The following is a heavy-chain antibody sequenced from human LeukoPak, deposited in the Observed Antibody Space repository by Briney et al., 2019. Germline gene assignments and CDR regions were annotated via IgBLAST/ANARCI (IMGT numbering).Heavy chain of an antibody. D-gene: IGHD1-20*01. CDR1: GFTFSSYA. Sequence: GGSLRLSCAASGFTFSSYAMSWVRQAPGKGLEWVSAISGSGGSTYYADSVKGRFTISRDSPKSTLYMQMNSLRAEDTAMYYCAKGYSLDYWGQGILVIVSS. V-gene: IGHV3-23*01. CDR3: AKGYSLDY. CDR2: ISGSGGST. J-gene: IGHJ4*02.